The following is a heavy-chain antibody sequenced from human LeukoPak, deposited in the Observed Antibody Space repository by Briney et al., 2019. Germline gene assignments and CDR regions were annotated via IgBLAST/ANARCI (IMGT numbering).Heavy chain of an antibody. CDR2: IYYSGST. CDR3: VRQQYSSGWSDY. Sequence: SETLSLTCTVSGGPISSYYWSWIRQPPGKGLEWIGYIYYSGSTKYNPSLKSRVTISVDTSKNQFSLKLSSVTAADTAVYYCVRQQYSSGWSDYWGQGTLVTVSS. CDR1: GGPISSYY. J-gene: IGHJ4*02. D-gene: IGHD6-19*01. V-gene: IGHV4-59*01.